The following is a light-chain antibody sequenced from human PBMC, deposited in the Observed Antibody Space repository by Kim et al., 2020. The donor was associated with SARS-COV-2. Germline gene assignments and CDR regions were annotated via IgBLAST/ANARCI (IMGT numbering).Light chain of an antibody. Sequence: VSPGQTAGITCSEEVLAKKKYARWFQQKPGQAPVLVIYKDGERPSGIPERFSGSSSGTTVTLTISGAQVEDEADYYCYSAADNNLVFGGGTQLTVL. CDR1: VLAKKKY. J-gene: IGLJ2*01. CDR2: KDG. CDR3: YSAADNNLV. V-gene: IGLV3-27*01.